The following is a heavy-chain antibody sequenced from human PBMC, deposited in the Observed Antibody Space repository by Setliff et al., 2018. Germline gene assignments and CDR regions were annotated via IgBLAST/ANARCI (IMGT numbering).Heavy chain of an antibody. J-gene: IGHJ4*02. CDR3: ARAGLAAAGRKGVFDH. CDR1: GYSFTSHY. Sequence: ASVKVSCKTSGYSFTSHYVHWVRQAPGQGLEWMGIINPGGLTSSSTQKFEGRVTMTRDTSTSTVYMELNSLTSDDTAVYYSARAGLAAAGRKGVFDHWGQGTLVTVSS. CDR2: INPGGLTS. V-gene: IGHV1-46*01. D-gene: IGHD6-25*01.